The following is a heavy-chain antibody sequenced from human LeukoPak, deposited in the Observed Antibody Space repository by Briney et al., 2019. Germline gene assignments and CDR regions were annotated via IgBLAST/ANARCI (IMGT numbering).Heavy chain of an antibody. CDR2: ISAYNGNT. J-gene: IGHJ6*03. V-gene: IGHV1-18*01. D-gene: IGHD6-19*01. CDR3: ARVEGVAVAGNGEIYYYYYMDV. CDR1: GYTFTSYG. Sequence: ASVKVSCKASGYTFTSYGISWVRQAPGQGLEWMGWISAYNGNTNYAQKLQGRVTMTTDTSTSTAYMELRSLRSDDTAVYYCARVEGVAVAGNGEIYYYYYMDVWGKGTTVTISS.